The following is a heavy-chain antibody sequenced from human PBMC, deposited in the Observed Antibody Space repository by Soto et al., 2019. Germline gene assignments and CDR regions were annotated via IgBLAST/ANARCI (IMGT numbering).Heavy chain of an antibody. Sequence: GGSLRLSCAASGFTFDDYTMHWVRQAPGKGLEWVSLISWDGGSTYYADSVKGRFTISRDNSKNSLFLQTNGLRMEDTSLYYCAKDDGIAARPVLGKYSNPPLNYYYGMDVWGQGTTVTVSS. CDR2: ISWDGGST. CDR3: AKDDGIAARPVLGKYSNPPLNYYYGMDV. D-gene: IGHD6-6*01. J-gene: IGHJ6*02. CDR1: GFTFDDYT. V-gene: IGHV3-43*01.